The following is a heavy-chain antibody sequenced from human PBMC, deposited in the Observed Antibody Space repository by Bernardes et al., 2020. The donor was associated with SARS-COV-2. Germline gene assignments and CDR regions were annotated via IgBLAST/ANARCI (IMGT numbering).Heavy chain of an antibody. Sequence: GGSLRLSCAASGFTFSDYYMSWIRQAPGKGLEWVSYISSSGSTIYYADSVKGRFTISRDNAKNSLYLQMNSLRAEDTAVYYCARGPTVTTFPYYGMDVWGQGTTVTVSS. CDR3: ARGPTVTTFPYYGMDV. V-gene: IGHV3-11*01. CDR1: GFTFSDYY. D-gene: IGHD4-4*01. J-gene: IGHJ6*02. CDR2: ISSSGSTI.